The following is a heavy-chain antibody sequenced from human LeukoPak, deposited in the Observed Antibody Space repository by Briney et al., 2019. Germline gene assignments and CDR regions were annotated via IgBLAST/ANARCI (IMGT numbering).Heavy chain of an antibody. J-gene: IGHJ6*03. CDR1: GGSLSSYY. CDR3: ARGMFVVVPAAMDYYYYYMDV. V-gene: IGHV4-59*01. Sequence: SETLSLTCTVSGGSLSSYYWSWIRQPPGKGLEWIGYIYYSGSTNYNPSPKSRVTISVDTSKNQFSLKLSSVTAADTAVYYCARGMFVVVPAAMDYYYYYMDVWGKGTTVTVSS. CDR2: IYYSGST. D-gene: IGHD2-2*01.